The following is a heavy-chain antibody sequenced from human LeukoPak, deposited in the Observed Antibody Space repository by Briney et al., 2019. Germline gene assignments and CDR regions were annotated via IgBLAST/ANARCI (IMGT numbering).Heavy chain of an antibody. Sequence: GGSLRLSCAASAFTFSDYSMNWVRQAPGKGLEWISYISGRSSTIYYADSVRGRFTISRDNAKNSMYLQMNSLRAEDTAVYYCSRDRLTSGSYFFDYWGQGTLVTVSS. D-gene: IGHD1-26*01. CDR3: SRDRLTSGSYFFDY. CDR1: AFTFSDYS. V-gene: IGHV3-48*01. CDR2: ISGRSSTI. J-gene: IGHJ4*02.